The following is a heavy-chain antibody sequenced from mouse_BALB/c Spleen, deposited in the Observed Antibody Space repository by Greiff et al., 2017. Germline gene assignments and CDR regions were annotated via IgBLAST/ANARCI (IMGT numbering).Heavy chain of an antibody. Sequence: EVKLMESGGGLVKPGGSLKLSCAASGFAFSSYAMSWVRQSPEKRLEWVAEISSGGSYTYYPDTVTGRFTISRDNAKNTLYLEMSSLRSEDTAMYYCARDQEGGYYFYAMDYWGQGTSVTVSS. V-gene: IGHV5-9-4*01. J-gene: IGHJ4*01. D-gene: IGHD2-3*01. CDR2: ISSGGSYT. CDR3: ARDQEGGYYFYAMDY. CDR1: GFAFSSYA.